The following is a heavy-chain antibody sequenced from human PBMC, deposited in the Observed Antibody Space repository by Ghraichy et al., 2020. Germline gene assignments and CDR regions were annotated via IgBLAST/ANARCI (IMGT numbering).Heavy chain of an antibody. J-gene: IGHJ4*02. CDR1: GFTFSSYE. D-gene: IGHD1-14*01. V-gene: IGHV3-48*03. Sequence: GSLRLSCAASGFTFSSYEMNWVRQAPGKGLEWVSYISSSGSPIYYADSVKGRFTISRDNAKNSLYLQMYSLRAEDTAVYYCAREDNGSLDYWGQGTLVTVSS. CDR2: ISSSGSPI. CDR3: AREDNGSLDY.